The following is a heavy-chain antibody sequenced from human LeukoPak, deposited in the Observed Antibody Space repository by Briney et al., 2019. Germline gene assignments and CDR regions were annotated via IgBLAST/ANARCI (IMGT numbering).Heavy chain of an antibody. CDR1: GFTFSSYS. CDR2: ISSSSSYI. J-gene: IGHJ4*02. D-gene: IGHD3-22*01. CDR3: ARGPERYDSSGYPNDY. V-gene: IGHV3-21*01. Sequence: GGSLRLSCAASGFTFSSYSMNWVRQAPGKGLEWVSSISSSSSYIYYADSVKGRFTISRDNAKNSLYLQMNSLRAEDTAVYHCARGPERYDSSGYPNDYWGQGTLVTVSS.